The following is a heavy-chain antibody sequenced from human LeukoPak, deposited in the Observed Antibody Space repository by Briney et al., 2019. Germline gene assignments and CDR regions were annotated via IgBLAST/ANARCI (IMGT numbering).Heavy chain of an antibody. CDR2: IYYSGST. CDR3: ARHPPAAFIPHFDY. D-gene: IGHD2-15*01. V-gene: IGHV4-39*01. Sequence: SETLSLTCTVSGGSLSSSSYYWGWIRQPPGKGLEWIGSIYYSGSTYYNPSLKSRVTISVDTSKNQFSLKLSSVTAADTAVYYCARHPPAAFIPHFDYWGQGTLVTVSS. CDR1: GGSLSSSSYY. J-gene: IGHJ4*02.